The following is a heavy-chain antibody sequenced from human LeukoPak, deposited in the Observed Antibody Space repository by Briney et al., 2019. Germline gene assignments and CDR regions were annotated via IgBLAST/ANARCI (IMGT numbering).Heavy chain of an antibody. CDR3: ARDRAVVVAATDY. CDR2: ISPYNGNK. D-gene: IGHD2-15*01. Sequence: ASVKVSCKASGYTFTTYGISWVRQAPGHELEWMGWISPYNGNKNYAQKLQGRVTMTTDTSTSKAYMELRSLRSDDTAVYYCARDRAVVVAATDYWGKGTLVTVSS. V-gene: IGHV1-18*01. J-gene: IGHJ4*02. CDR1: GYTFTTYG.